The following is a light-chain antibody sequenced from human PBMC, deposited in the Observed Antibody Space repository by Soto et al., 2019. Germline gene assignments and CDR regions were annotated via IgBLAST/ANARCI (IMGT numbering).Light chain of an antibody. CDR1: NSDVGAYNL. V-gene: IGLV2-14*03. J-gene: IGLJ2*01. Sequence: QSALTQPASESGSPGQSIAISCTGTNSDVGAYNLVSWYQQHPGKAPKLMIYDVSIRPSGVSTRFSGSKSGNTASLTISGLQAEDEADYYCSSYSGSSTLVVFGGGTKLTVL. CDR3: SSYSGSSTLVV. CDR2: DVS.